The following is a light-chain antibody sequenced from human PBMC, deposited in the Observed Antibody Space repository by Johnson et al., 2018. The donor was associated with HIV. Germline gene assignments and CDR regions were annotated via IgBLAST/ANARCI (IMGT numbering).Light chain of an antibody. Sequence: QSVLTQPPSVSAAPGQKVTISCSGGSSNIGNNYVSWYQQFPGTAPKLLIYENDKRPSGIPDRFSGSKSATSATLGITGLQTRDEADYYCGTWDTSLNAYVFGTGTKVTVL. V-gene: IGLV1-51*02. CDR1: SSNIGNNY. CDR2: END. CDR3: GTWDTSLNAYV. J-gene: IGLJ1*01.